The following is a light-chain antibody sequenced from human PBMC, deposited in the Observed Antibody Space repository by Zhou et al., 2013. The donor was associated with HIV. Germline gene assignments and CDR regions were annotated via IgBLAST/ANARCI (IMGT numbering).Light chain of an antibody. CDR3: QQYDGYPWT. CDR1: QSISNW. CDR2: KAS. V-gene: IGKV1-5*03. J-gene: IGKJ1*01. Sequence: DIQMTQSPSTLSAAVGDRVTITCRASQSISNWLAWYQQKPGKAPKLLIYKASSLESGVPSRFSGSGYGTEFTLTISSLQPDDFATYYCQQYDGYPWTFGQGTKVEIK.